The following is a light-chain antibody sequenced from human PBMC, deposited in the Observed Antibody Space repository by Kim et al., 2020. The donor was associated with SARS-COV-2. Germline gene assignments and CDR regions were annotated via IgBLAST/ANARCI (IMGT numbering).Light chain of an antibody. CDR1: SGHSNYA. V-gene: IGLV4-69*01. CDR2: LNSDGSH. J-gene: IGLJ3*02. Sequence: ASVKLTCTLSSGHSNYAIAWHQQQPEKGPRYLMKLNSDGSHNKGGGIPDRFSGSSSGAERYLTISSLQSEDEAAYYCQTWDTGIRVFGGGTQLTVL. CDR3: QTWDTGIRV.